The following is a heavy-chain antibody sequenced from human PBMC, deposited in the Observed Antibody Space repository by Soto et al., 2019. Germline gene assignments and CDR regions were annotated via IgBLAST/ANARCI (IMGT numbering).Heavy chain of an antibody. CDR1: LCIVSDNY. CDR2: IYSGGGT. V-gene: IGHV3-66*01. Sequence: EVRLVQSGGGLVQPGGCLRLSCAASLCIVSDNYMSWVRQAPGKGLEWVSLIYSGGGTDYAESVKGRFTISRDNSKNTLYLQMNSLIAEDTGIYYCATRMTTAPYWGQGTVVTVSS. CDR3: ATRMTTAPY. J-gene: IGHJ4*02. D-gene: IGHD4-17*01.